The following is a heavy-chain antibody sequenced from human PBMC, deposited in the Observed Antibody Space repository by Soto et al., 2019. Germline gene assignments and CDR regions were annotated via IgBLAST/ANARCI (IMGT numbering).Heavy chain of an antibody. J-gene: IGHJ4*01. D-gene: IGHD2-15*01. Sequence: SETLSLTCAVSGGSISSYYWSWIRQPPGKGLEWIGYIYYSGSTNYNPSLKSRVTISVDTSKNQFSLKLSSVTAADTAVYYCARVKDCSGGSCYSFDYWGHGTLVTVFS. CDR3: ARVKDCSGGSCYSFDY. V-gene: IGHV4-59*01. CDR2: IYYSGST. CDR1: GGSISSYY.